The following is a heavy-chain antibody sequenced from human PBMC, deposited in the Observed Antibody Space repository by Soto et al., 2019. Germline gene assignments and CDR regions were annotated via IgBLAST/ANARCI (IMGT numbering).Heavy chain of an antibody. CDR2: INHSGST. CDR3: ARGRVVPAAILGAYYYYYYMDV. CDR1: GGSISSSSYY. Sequence: SETLSLTCTVSGGSISSSSYYWGWIRQPPGKGLEWIGEINHSGSTNYNPSLKSRVTISVDTSKNQFSLKLSSVTAADTAVYYCARGRVVPAAILGAYYYYYYMDVWGKGTTVTVSS. V-gene: IGHV4-39*07. J-gene: IGHJ6*03. D-gene: IGHD2-2*01.